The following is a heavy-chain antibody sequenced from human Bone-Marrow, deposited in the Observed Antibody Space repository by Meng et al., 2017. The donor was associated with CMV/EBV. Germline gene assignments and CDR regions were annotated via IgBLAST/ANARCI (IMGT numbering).Heavy chain of an antibody. D-gene: IGHD3-3*01. Sequence: GNFTGYYWSWIRQSPGKGLEWIGDISHSGSTNYNPSLKSRVTISLITSRIQFSLKLSSVTAADTGVFYCARGQPNYNFWSGYYYFDLWGQGTLVTVSS. CDR2: ISHSGST. CDR3: ARGQPNYNFWSGYYYFDL. CDR1: GNFTGYY. V-gene: IGHV4-34*01. J-gene: IGHJ4*02.